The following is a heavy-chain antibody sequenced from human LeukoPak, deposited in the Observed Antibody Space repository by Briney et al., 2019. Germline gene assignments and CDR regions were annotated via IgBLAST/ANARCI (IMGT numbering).Heavy chain of an antibody. Sequence: SVKVSCKASGGTFSSYTISWVRQAPGQGLEWMGRIIPILGIANYAQKFQGRVTITADKSTSTAYMELSSLRSEDTAVYYCARGVQYGSGSYYNPNRTSWGQGTLVTVSS. D-gene: IGHD3-10*01. J-gene: IGHJ5*02. V-gene: IGHV1-69*02. CDR2: IIPILGIA. CDR3: ARGVQYGSGSYYNPNRTS. CDR1: GGTFSSYT.